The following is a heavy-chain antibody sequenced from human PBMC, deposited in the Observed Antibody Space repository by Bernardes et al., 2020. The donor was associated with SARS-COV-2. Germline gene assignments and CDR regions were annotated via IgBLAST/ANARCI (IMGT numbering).Heavy chain of an antibody. J-gene: IGHJ4*02. Sequence: GSLRLSCEASGFIFSTYWMTWVRQAPGKGLEWVANIKQDGSEKYYVDSVKGRFTISRDNAKYLLYLQMNSLGVEDTAVYYCAKNGGYGGYPPAHFDYWGQGTLVTVSS. CDR2: IKQDGSEK. CDR1: GFIFSTYW. V-gene: IGHV3-7*01. CDR3: AKNGGYGGYPPAHFDY. D-gene: IGHD5-12*01.